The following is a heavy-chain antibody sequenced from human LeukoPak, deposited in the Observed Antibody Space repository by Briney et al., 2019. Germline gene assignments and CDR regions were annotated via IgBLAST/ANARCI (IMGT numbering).Heavy chain of an antibody. V-gene: IGHV4-59*01. D-gene: IGHD3-16*01. CDR1: GGSISSYY. Sequence: SETLSLTCTAAGGSISSYYWSWIRQPPGKGLEWIGYIYYSGSTNYNPSLKSRVTISVDTSKNQFSLKLSSVTAVDTAVYYCARWGVYPDEGFDYWGQGTLVTVSS. CDR3: ARWGVYPDEGFDY. CDR2: IYYSGST. J-gene: IGHJ4*02.